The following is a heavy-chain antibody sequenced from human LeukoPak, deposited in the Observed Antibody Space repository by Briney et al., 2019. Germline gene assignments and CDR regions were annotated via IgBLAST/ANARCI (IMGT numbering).Heavy chain of an antibody. V-gene: IGHV3-48*03. CDR1: GFTFSSYE. Sequence: ETGGSLRLSCAASGFTFSSYEMNWVRQAPGKGLEWVAYITSSGRIIYYADSVKGRFTISRDNAKNSLYLQMNSLRAEDTAVYYCARVSGYYYDSSGYFYWGQGTLVTVSS. CDR3: ARVSGYYYDSSGYFY. J-gene: IGHJ4*02. CDR2: ITSSGRII. D-gene: IGHD3-22*01.